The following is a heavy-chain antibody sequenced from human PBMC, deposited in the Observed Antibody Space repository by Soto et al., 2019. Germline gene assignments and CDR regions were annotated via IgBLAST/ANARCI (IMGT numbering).Heavy chain of an antibody. CDR2: VENGGST. J-gene: IGHJ5*02. CDR3: ARHVRGAVTMNWFDP. V-gene: IGHV4-39*01. CDR1: GGSIISSNFY. Sequence: PSETLSLTCTVSGGSIISSNFYWGWIRQPPGKGLEWIGSVENGGSTYDNPSLRSRVTLSADTSKNQFSLTMTSVTAADTAVYYCARHVRGAVTMNWFDPWGQGTLVTVSS. D-gene: IGHD3-10*02.